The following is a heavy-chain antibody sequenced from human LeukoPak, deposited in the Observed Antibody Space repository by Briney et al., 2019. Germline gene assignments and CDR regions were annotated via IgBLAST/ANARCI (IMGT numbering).Heavy chain of an antibody. CDR2: IYHSGST. Sequence: SETLSLTCEVSGDSISSDHWWTWVRRTPGKGLEWIGEIYHSGSTNYDSSLKSRVTILIDQSKNQFSLKMISLTAADTAVYYCARKGSSTWYTYWFDPWGQGTLVTVSS. CDR1: GDSISSDHW. J-gene: IGHJ5*02. D-gene: IGHD6-13*01. V-gene: IGHV4-4*02. CDR3: ARKGSSTWYTYWFDP.